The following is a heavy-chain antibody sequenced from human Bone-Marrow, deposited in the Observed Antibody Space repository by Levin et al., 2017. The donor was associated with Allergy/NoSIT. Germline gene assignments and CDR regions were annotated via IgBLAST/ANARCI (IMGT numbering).Heavy chain of an antibody. V-gene: IGHV3-23*01. CDR1: GFTLSDSA. CDR2: ISDSGGST. D-gene: IGHD2-15*01. CDR3: ARGSYCNGGTCYSRLGY. Sequence: GGSLRLSCAGSGFTLSDSAMNWVRQAPGEGLVWVSGISDSGGSTYYADSVKGRFTISRDISTNTVFLQMNSLSAEDTALYYCARGSYCNGGTCYSRLGYWGQGTLVTVSS. J-gene: IGHJ4*02.